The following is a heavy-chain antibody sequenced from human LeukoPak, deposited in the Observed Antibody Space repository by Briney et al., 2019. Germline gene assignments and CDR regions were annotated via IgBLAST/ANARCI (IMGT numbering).Heavy chain of an antibody. CDR2: ISDAARNP. CDR1: GFTFSNYA. D-gene: IGHD3-9*01. J-gene: IGHJ4*02. CDR3: ARSTGDFDH. V-gene: IGHV3-30*04. Sequence: GRSLRLSCAASGFTFSNYAMHWVRQAPGKGLEWVATISDAARNPYYAASVKGRFSISRDNSKNTLFLQMNSLRPEDTAVYYCARSTGDFDHWGQGTLVTVSS.